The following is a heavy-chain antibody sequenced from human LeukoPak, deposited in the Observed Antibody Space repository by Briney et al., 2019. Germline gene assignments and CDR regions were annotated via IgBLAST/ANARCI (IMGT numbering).Heavy chain of an antibody. D-gene: IGHD1-14*01. V-gene: IGHV1-69*13. J-gene: IGHJ5*02. Sequence: GASVEVSCKASGGTFSSYAISWVRQAPGQGLEWMGGIIPIFGTANYAQKFQGRVTITADESTSTAYMELSSLRSEDTAVYYCASSPNIMQNQYWFDPWGQGTLVTVSS. CDR3: ASSPNIMQNQYWFDP. CDR1: GGTFSSYA. CDR2: IIPIFGTA.